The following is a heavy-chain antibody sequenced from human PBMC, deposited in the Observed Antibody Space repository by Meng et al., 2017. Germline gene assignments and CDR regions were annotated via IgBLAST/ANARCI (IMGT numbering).Heavy chain of an antibody. V-gene: IGHV3-21*01. CDR2: ISSSSSYI. J-gene: IGHJ3*02. Sequence: GGSLRLSCAASGSTFSIYSMNWVRQAPGKGLGWVSSISSSSSYISYADSVKGRFTISRDNAKNSLYLQMNSLRAEDTAVYYCARAMPMVRGVMGAFDIWGQGTMVTVSS. D-gene: IGHD3-10*01. CDR3: ARAMPMVRGVMGAFDI. CDR1: GSTFSIYS.